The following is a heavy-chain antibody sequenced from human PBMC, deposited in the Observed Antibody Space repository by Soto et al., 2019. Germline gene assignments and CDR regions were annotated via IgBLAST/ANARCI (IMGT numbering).Heavy chain of an antibody. CDR1: GGSISSGGYY. D-gene: IGHD2-2*01. CDR3: AGGVCSSTSCPFDV. J-gene: IGHJ4*02. V-gene: IGHV4-31*03. CDR2: IYYSGST. Sequence: NPSETLSLTCTVSGGSISSGGYYWSWIRQHAGKGLEWIGYIYYSGSTYYNPSLKSRVTISVDTSKNQFSLKLSSVTAADTAVYYCAGGVCSSTSCPFDVWGQGTLVTVSS.